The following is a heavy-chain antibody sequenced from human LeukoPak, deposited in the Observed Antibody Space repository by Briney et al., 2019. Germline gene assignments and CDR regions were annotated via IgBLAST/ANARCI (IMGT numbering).Heavy chain of an antibody. D-gene: IGHD6-19*01. J-gene: IGHJ4*02. V-gene: IGHV3-48*01. CDR1: GFTFSGYI. CDR2: ICTSGNTI. CDR3: ARDQWLDY. Sequence: PGGSLRLSCAASGFTFSGYIMNWVRQAPGKGLEWVSFICTSGNTIYYADSVKGRFTVSRDNAKNSLYLQMNSLRAEDTAVYYCARDQWLDYWGQGPLVPVSS.